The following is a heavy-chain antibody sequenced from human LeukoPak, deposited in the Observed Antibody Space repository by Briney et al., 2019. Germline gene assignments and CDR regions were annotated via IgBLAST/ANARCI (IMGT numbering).Heavy chain of an antibody. Sequence: PGGSLRLSCAASGFTFSNYGMTWVRQAPGRGLEWVSGISNGGTNTYYTDSVKGRFTISRDNAKNSLYLQMNSLRAEDTAVYYCATDGLGASGGIDFWGQGTLVTVSS. J-gene: IGHJ4*02. D-gene: IGHD1-26*01. CDR3: ATDGLGASGGIDF. V-gene: IGHV3-23*01. CDR1: GFTFSNYG. CDR2: ISNGGTNT.